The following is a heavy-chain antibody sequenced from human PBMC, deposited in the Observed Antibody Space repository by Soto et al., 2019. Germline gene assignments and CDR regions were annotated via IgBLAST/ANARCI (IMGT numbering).Heavy chain of an antibody. Sequence: SETLSLTCTVSGGSVSSGSYYWSWIRQPPGKGLEWIGDIYYSGSTNYNPSLKSRVTISVDTSKNQFSLKLISVTTADTAVYFCAREGNLGRWIQPLDSWGQGTLVTVSS. J-gene: IGHJ4*02. CDR1: GGSVSSGSYY. D-gene: IGHD2-2*03. V-gene: IGHV4-61*01. CDR2: IYYSGST. CDR3: AREGNLGRWIQPLDS.